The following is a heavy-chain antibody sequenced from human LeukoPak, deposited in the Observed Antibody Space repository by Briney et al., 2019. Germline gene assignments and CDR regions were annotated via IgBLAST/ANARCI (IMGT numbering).Heavy chain of an antibody. CDR3: ARAHSYSGYSEADY. D-gene: IGHD1-26*01. CDR2: IYYSGST. Sequence: SETLSLTCSVSADSMSPYYWSWIRQPPGKGLEWIGYIYYSGSTKYNPYNPSLKSRVTISIDTSKKEFSLKLRSVTAADTAVYYCARAHSYSGYSEADYWGQGTLVTVSS. CDR1: ADSMSPYY. V-gene: IGHV4-59*01. J-gene: IGHJ4*02.